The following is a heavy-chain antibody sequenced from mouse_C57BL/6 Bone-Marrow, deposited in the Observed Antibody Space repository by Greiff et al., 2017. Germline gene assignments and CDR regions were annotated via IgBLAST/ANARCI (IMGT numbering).Heavy chain of an antibody. CDR2: IRSKSNNYAT. CDR3: VRQGGLLRRDS. CDR1: GFSFNTYA. Sequence: LVESGGGLVQPKGSLKLSCAASGFSFNTYAMNWVRQAPGQGLEWVARIRSKSNNYATYYADSLKDRFTISRDDSESMLYLQMNNLKTEDTAKYYCVRQGGLLRRDSWGQGTTLTGSS. D-gene: IGHD1-1*01. V-gene: IGHV10-1*01. J-gene: IGHJ2*01.